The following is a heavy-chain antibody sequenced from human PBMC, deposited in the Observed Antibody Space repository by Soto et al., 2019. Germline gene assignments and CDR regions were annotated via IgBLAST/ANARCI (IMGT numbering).Heavy chain of an antibody. CDR1: GFTFSSYG. J-gene: IGHJ4*02. CDR2: ISYDGSNK. CDR3: AKDQRYYDSSGYLLGFDY. Sequence: GGSLRLSCAASGFTFSSYGMHWVRQAPGKGLEWVAVISYDGSNKYYADSVKGRFTISRDNSKNTLYLQMNSLRAEDTAVYYCAKDQRYYDSSGYLLGFDYWGQGTLVTVSS. V-gene: IGHV3-30*18. D-gene: IGHD3-22*01.